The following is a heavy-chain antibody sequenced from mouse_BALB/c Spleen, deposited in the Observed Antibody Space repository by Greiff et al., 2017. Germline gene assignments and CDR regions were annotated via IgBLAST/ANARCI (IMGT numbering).Heavy chain of an antibody. V-gene: IGHV1-63*02. CDR3: ARRYYDYDGYYYAMDY. D-gene: IGHD2-4*01. CDR1: GYTFTNYW. CDR2: IYPGGGYT. Sequence: QVQLQQSGAELVRPGTSVKISCKASGYTFTNYWLGWVKQRPGHGLEWIGDIYPGGGYTNYNEKFKGKATLTADTSSSTAYMQLSSLTSEDSAVYFCARRYYDYDGYYYAMDYWGQGTSVTVSS. J-gene: IGHJ4*01.